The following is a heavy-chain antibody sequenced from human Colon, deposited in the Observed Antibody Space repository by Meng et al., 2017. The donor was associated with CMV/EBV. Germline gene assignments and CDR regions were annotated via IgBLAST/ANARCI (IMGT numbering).Heavy chain of an antibody. Sequence: GGSLRLSCAASGFTFSSYAMSWVRQAPGKGLEWVSAISGSGGSTYYADSVKGRFTISRDNSKNTLYLQMNNLRPEDTALYYCTREGVEPALTSGFDIWGQGATVTVSS. CDR3: TREGVEPALTSGFDI. CDR1: GFTFSSYA. CDR2: ISGSGGST. V-gene: IGHV3-23*01. D-gene: IGHD3-3*01. J-gene: IGHJ3*02.